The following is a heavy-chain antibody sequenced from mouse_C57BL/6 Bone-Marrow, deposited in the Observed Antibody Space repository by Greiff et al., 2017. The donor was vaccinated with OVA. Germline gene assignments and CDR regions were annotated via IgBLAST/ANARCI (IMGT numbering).Heavy chain of an antibody. Sequence: EVQRLEPGGGLVQPGASLKLSCESSAYDFPSHYMSWVRKTPEKRLELVAAINSDGGSTNYPDTMERRFIISRDNTKKTLYLQMSSLRSEDTALYYCASYDYAAYWGQGTLVTVSA. V-gene: IGHV5-2*01. D-gene: IGHD2-4*01. CDR3: ASYDYAAY. CDR2: INSDGGST. J-gene: IGHJ3*01. CDR1: AYDFPSHY.